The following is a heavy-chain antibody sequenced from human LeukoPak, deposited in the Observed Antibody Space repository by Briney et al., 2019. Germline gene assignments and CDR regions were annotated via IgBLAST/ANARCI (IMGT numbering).Heavy chain of an antibody. CDR2: INHSGST. Sequence: SDTLSLTCAVYGGSLSVYYWSWIPEPPGKGLEWIGEINHSGSTNYNPSLKSRVTISVDTSKNQFSLQLSSVTASVTAVYYCARVLVVPAGILLGRGHDYYYYYMDVWGKGTTVTVSS. V-gene: IGHV4-34*01. J-gene: IGHJ6*03. CDR3: ARVLVVPAGILLGRGHDYYYYYMDV. D-gene: IGHD2-2*02. CDR1: GGSLSVYY.